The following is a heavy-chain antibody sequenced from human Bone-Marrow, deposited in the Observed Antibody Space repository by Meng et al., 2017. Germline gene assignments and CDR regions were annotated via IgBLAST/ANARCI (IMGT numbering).Heavy chain of an antibody. CDR3: ARDFLVSEMIVFSPRYFDL. Sequence: GESLKISCAASGFTFSDYYMSWIRQAPRKGLEWVSYISSSGSTIYYADSVKGRFTISRDNAKNSLYLQMNSLRAEDTAVYYCARDFLVSEMIVFSPRYFDLWGRGTLVTVSS. D-gene: IGHD3-22*01. J-gene: IGHJ2*01. V-gene: IGHV3-11*04. CDR2: ISSSGSTI. CDR1: GFTFSDYY.